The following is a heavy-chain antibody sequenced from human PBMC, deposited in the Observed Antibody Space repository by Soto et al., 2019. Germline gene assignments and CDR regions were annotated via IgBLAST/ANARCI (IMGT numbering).Heavy chain of an antibody. CDR3: ARERLWFGELFRDAFDI. J-gene: IGHJ3*02. V-gene: IGHV1-18*01. D-gene: IGHD3-10*01. CDR1: GYTFTSYG. CDR2: ISAYNGNT. Sequence: ASVKVSCKASGYTFTSYGISWVRQAPGQGLEWMGWISAYNGNTNYAQKLQGRVTMTTDTSTSTAYMELRSLRSDDTAVYYCARERLWFGELFRDAFDIWGQGTMVTVSS.